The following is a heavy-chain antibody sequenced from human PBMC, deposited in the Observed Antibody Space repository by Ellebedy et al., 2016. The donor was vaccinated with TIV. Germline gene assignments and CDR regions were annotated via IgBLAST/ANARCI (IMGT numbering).Heavy chain of an antibody. V-gene: IGHV3-7*01. CDR1: GFTFTRFY. CDR2: IKQDGSEK. Sequence: GESLKISXAASGFTFTRFYMAWVRQAPGKGLEWLANIKQDGSEKYYVDSVTGRFTISRDNAKNSLYLQMNSLRAEDTAVYYCARDTTGTTPPGDYWGQGTLVTVSS. D-gene: IGHD1-1*01. CDR3: ARDTTGTTPPGDY. J-gene: IGHJ4*02.